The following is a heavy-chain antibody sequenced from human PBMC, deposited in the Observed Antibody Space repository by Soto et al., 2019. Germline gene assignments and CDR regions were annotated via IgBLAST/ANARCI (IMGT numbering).Heavy chain of an antibody. Sequence: AAPVKVSCKASCYTFTSYGISWGGQAPGQGLEWMGWISAYNGNTNYAQKLQGRVTMTTDTSTSTAYMELRSLRSDDTAVYYCARDSRAPYYYYMDVWGKGTTVTVSS. CDR3: ARDSRAPYYYYMDV. CDR2: ISAYNGNT. V-gene: IGHV1-18*01. J-gene: IGHJ6*03. CDR1: CYTFTSYG.